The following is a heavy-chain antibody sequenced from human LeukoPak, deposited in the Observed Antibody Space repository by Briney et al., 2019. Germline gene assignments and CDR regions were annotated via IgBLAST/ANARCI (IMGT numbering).Heavy chain of an antibody. Sequence: SETLSLTCTVSGGSISSSSYYWGWIRQPPGKGLEWIGSIYYSGSPYYNPSLKSRVTISVDTSKNQFSLKLSSVTAADTAVYYCARQWGHYDFWSGYQYYFDYWGQGTLVTVSS. J-gene: IGHJ4*02. D-gene: IGHD3-3*01. CDR1: GGSISSSSYY. V-gene: IGHV4-39*01. CDR3: ARQWGHYDFWSGYQYYFDY. CDR2: IYYSGSP.